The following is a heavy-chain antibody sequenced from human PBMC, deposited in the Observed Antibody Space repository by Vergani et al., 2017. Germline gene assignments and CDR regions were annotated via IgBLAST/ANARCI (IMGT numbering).Heavy chain of an antibody. V-gene: IGHV1-69*01. Sequence: QVQLVQSGAEVKKPGSSVKVSCKASGGTFSSYAISWVRQAPGQWLEWMGGIIPIFGTANYAQKFQGRVTITADESTSTAYMELSSLRSEDTAVYYCARDFAGWGSGWYRDQKPFDYWGQGTLVTVSS. D-gene: IGHD6-19*01. CDR1: GGTFSSYA. CDR3: ARDFAGWGSGWYRDQKPFDY. J-gene: IGHJ4*02. CDR2: IIPIFGTA.